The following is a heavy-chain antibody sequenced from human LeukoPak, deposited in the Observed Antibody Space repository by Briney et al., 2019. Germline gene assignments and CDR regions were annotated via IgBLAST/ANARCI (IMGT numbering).Heavy chain of an antibody. J-gene: IGHJ4*02. V-gene: IGHV1-2*02. D-gene: IGHD1-26*01. CDR3: AREAVAASYSGSYYFDY. CDR2: INPNSGGT. Sequence: ASVKVSCKASGYTFTGYYMHWVRQAPGQGLEWMGWINPNSGGTNYAQKFQGRVTMTRDTSISTAYMELSRLRSDDTAVYYCAREAVAASYSGSYYFDYWGQGTLVTVSS. CDR1: GYTFTGYY.